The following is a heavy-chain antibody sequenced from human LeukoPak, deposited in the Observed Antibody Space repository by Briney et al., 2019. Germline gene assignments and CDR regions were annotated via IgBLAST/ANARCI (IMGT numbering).Heavy chain of an antibody. CDR3: TLSTTMVDDAFDF. V-gene: IGHV4-61*02. J-gene: IGHJ3*01. CDR1: GGSINSGNYY. CDR2: IYISGST. D-gene: IGHD4-23*01. Sequence: SETLSLTCTVSGGSINSGNYYWSWIRQPAGKGLEWIGRIYISGSTNYNPSLKSRVTISVDMSKNQFSLKLTSVTAADTAVYYCTLSTTMVDDAFDFWGQGTLVSVSS.